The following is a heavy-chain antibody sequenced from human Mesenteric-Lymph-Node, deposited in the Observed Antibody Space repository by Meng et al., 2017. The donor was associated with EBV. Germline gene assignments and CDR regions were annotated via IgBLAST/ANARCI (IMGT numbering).Heavy chain of an antibody. D-gene: IGHD2-2*01. Sequence: QVQLQESGPGLVKPSRTLSLTCAGSGDSISSAKWWSWGRQPPGKGLEWIGEIYHSGSTNYNPSLTSRVTILVDKSKNQFSLKLSSVTAADTAVYYCASRYCPTTSCRQDWGQGTLVTVSS. CDR3: ASRYCPTTSCRQD. CDR1: GDSISSAKW. V-gene: IGHV4-4*02. J-gene: IGHJ4*02. CDR2: IYHSGST.